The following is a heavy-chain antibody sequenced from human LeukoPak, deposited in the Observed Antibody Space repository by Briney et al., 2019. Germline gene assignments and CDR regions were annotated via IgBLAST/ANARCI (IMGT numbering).Heavy chain of an antibody. CDR3: AKDLAWSYALEGLFDY. CDR2: ISGSGGST. V-gene: IGHV3-23*01. CDR1: GFTFSSYA. J-gene: IGHJ4*02. Sequence: GGSLRLSCAASGFTFSSYAMSWVRQAPGKGLEWVSAISGSGGSTYYADSVKGRFTISRDNSKNTLYLQMNSLRAEDTAVYYCAKDLAWSYALEGLFDYWGQGTLVTVSS. D-gene: IGHD1-26*01.